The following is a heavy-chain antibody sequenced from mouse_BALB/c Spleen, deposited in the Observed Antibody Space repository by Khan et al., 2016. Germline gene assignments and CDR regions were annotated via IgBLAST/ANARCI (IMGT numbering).Heavy chain of an antibody. CDR3: AIYRYYYGSSRYFDV. Sequence: QIQLVQSGPELKKPGKTVKISCKASGYTFTNYGMNWVKQAPGKGLKWMGWINTYSGESTYADDFKGRFAFSLETSANTDYLQINNLKNEATATYFCAIYRYYYGSSRYFDVWGAGTTVTVSS. J-gene: IGHJ1*01. V-gene: IGHV9-3-1*01. D-gene: IGHD1-1*01. CDR1: GYTFTNYG. CDR2: INTYSGES.